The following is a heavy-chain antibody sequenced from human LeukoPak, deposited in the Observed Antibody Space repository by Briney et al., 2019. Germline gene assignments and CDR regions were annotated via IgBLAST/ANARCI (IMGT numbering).Heavy chain of an antibody. J-gene: IGHJ3*01. CDR2: IYHSGST. CDR1: GYSISSGYY. CDR3: ASRLIVIDRLYHDAFHL. Sequence: SDTLSLTCAVSGYSISSGYYWGWIRQPPGKGLDWIGGIYHSGSTYYNPSLKSRVNISVDTSKNQVSLKRSSLNGADTAVYYCASRLIVIDRLYHDAFHLWGQGTMVTVSS. D-gene: IGHD2-21*01. V-gene: IGHV4-38-2*01.